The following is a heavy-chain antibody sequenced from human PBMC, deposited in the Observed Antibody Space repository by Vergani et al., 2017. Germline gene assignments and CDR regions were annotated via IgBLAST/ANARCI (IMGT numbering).Heavy chain of an antibody. V-gene: IGHV1-2*02. CDR2: INPNSGGT. CDR1: GYTFTGYY. CDR3: ARTGYGRGGSCYSGAWFDP. Sequence: QVQLVQSGAEVKKPGASVKVSCKASGYTFTGYYMHWVRQAPGQGLEWMGWINPNSGGTNYAQKFQGRVTMTRDTSISTAYMELSRLRSDDTAVYYCARTGYGRGGSCYSGAWFDPWGQGTLVTVSS. D-gene: IGHD2-15*01. J-gene: IGHJ5*02.